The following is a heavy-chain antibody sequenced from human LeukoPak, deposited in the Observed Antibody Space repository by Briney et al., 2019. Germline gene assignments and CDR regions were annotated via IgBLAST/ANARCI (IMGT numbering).Heavy chain of an antibody. V-gene: IGHV2-5*02. CDR2: IYWDDDK. D-gene: IGHD1-1*01. CDR3: AHTTTGTTANYYMDV. Sequence: SGPTLVNPAQTLTLTRTFSGFSLSTSGVGVGWIRQPPGKALEWLALIYWDDDKRYSPSLKSRLTITKDTSKNQVVLTVTNMDPVDTAAYYCAHTTTGTTANYYMDVWGKGTTVTVSS. CDR1: GFSLSTSGVG. J-gene: IGHJ6*03.